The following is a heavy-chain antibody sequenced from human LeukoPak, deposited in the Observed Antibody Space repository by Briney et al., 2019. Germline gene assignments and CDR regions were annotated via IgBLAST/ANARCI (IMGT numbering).Heavy chain of an antibody. Sequence: SETLSLTCTVSGGSISSYYWSWIRQPPGKGLEWIGYIYYSGSTNYNPSLKSRVTISVDTSKNQFSLKLSSVTAEDTAVYYCATPLSGSGWYDYYYGMDVWGQGTTVTVSS. D-gene: IGHD6-19*01. CDR3: ATPLSGSGWYDYYYGMDV. CDR1: GGSISSYY. V-gene: IGHV4-59*01. CDR2: IYYSGST. J-gene: IGHJ6*02.